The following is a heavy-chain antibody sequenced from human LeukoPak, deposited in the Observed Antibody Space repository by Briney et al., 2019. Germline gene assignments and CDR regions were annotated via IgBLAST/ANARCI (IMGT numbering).Heavy chain of an antibody. V-gene: IGHV3-30*02. D-gene: IGHD5-18*01. CDR3: AKILPPRRGYSYVDY. Sequence: GGSLRLSCAASGFTFSSYGMHWVRQAPGKGLEWVAFIRYDGSNKYYADSVKGRFTISGDNSKNTLYLQMNSLRAEDTAVYYCAKILPPRRGYSYVDYWGQGTLVTVSS. CDR1: GFTFSSYG. J-gene: IGHJ4*02. CDR2: IRYDGSNK.